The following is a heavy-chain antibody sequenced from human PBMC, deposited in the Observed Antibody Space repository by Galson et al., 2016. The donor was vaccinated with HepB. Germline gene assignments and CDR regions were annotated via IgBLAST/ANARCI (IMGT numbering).Heavy chain of an antibody. CDR1: GFTFSRYL. V-gene: IGHV3-7*03. CDR2: IKQDGSEK. J-gene: IGHJ4*02. Sequence: SLRLSCAASGFTFSRYLMSWVRQAPGKGLEWVATIKQDGSEKYYVESAKGRFTLSRDNAKNSLYLQMNSLSSGDTAVYYCARGWGVGDDLSYFDYWGQGTRVTVSS. D-gene: IGHD5-12*01. CDR3: ARGWGVGDDLSYFDY.